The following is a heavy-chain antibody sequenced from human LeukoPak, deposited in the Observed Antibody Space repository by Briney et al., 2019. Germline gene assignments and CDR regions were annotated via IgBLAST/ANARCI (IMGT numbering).Heavy chain of an antibody. CDR1: GGSFSGYY. CDR3: ARRGWSYRCRWFDP. V-gene: IGHV4-34*01. CDR2: INHSRST. Sequence: PSETLSLTCAVYGGSFSGYYWVWIRQPPGRGLEWIGEINHSRSTNYNPSLKSRVTISVDTYKNQFSLNLSSVTAADTAVYYCARRGWSYRCRWFDPWGQGTLVTVSS. J-gene: IGHJ5*02. D-gene: IGHD2-15*01.